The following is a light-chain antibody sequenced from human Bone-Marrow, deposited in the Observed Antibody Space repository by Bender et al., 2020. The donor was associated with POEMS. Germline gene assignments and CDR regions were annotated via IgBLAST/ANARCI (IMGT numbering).Light chain of an antibody. CDR1: SSNIGTYS. CDR2: SND. V-gene: IGLV1-44*01. J-gene: IGLJ1*01. CDR3: CSYADSSNNYV. Sequence: QSVLTQPPSASATPGQTVTISCSGSSSNIGTYSVNWYQQLPGAAPKLLIYSNDRRPSGVSDRFSGSKSGNTASLTISGLQTEDVADYYCCSYADSSNNYVFGSGTKVTVL.